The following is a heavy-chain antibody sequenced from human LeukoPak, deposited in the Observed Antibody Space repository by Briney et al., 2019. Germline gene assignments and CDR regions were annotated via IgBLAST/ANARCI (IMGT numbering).Heavy chain of an antibody. J-gene: IGHJ3*02. Sequence: SETLSLTCTVSGGSISSSSYYWGWIRQPPGKGLEWIGSIYYSGSTYYNPSLKSRVTISVDTSKNQFSLKLSSVTAADTAVYYCATLYYEINAFDIWGQGTMVTVSS. V-gene: IGHV4-39*07. CDR2: IYYSGST. D-gene: IGHD3-22*01. CDR1: GGSISSSSYY. CDR3: ATLYYEINAFDI.